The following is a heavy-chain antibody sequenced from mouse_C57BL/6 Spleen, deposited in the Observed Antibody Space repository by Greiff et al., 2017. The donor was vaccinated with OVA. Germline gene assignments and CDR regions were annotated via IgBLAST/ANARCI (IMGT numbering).Heavy chain of an antibody. CDR2: IDPENGDT. CDR1: GFNIKDDY. V-gene: IGHV14-4*01. CDR3: TTYGYGFAY. D-gene: IGHD2-2*01. Sequence: EVKLQESGAELVRPGASVKLSCTASGFNIKDDYMHWVKQRPEQGLEWIGWIDPENGDTEYASKFQGKATITADTSSNTAYLQLSSLTSEDTAVYYCTTYGYGFAYWGQGTLVTVSA. J-gene: IGHJ3*01.